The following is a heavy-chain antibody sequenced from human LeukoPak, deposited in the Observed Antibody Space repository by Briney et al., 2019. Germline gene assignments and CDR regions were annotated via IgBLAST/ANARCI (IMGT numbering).Heavy chain of an antibody. J-gene: IGHJ5*01. CDR3: ARHEYSSSPTRYNWFDY. D-gene: IGHD6-6*01. V-gene: IGHV5-51*01. CDR2: IYPGDSDT. Sequence: GESLKISCKGSGYSFTSYWIGWVRQMPGKGLEWMGIIYPGDSDTRYSPSFQGQVTISADKSISTAYLQWSSLKASDTAMYYCARHEYSSSPTRYNWFDYWGQGTLVTVSS. CDR1: GYSFTSYW.